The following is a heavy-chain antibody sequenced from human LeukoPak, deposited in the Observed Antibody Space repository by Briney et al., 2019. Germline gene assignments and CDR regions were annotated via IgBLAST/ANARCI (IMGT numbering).Heavy chain of an antibody. J-gene: IGHJ5*02. CDR1: GFTFSSYW. CDR2: INSDGSST. CDR3: ARIGSGSYGVDP. D-gene: IGHD3-10*01. Sequence: GGSLRLSCAASGFTFSSYWMHWVRQAPGKGLVWVSRINSDGSSTSYADSVKGRFTISRDNAKSTLYLQMNSLRAEDTAVYYCARIGSGSYGVDPWGQGTLVTVSS. V-gene: IGHV3-74*01.